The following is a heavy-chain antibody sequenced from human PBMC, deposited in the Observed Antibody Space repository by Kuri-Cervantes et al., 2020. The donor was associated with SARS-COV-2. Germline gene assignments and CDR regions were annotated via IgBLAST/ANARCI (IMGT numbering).Heavy chain of an antibody. J-gene: IGHJ3*02. D-gene: IGHD6-6*01. CDR1: GGSISSGGYS. CDR2: IYHSGST. CDR3: ASGAARQGDAFDI. Sequence: LRLSCAVSGGSISSGGYSWSWIRQPPGKGLEWIGYIYHSGSTYYNPSLKSRVTISVDRSKNQFSLKLSSVTAADAAVYYCASGAARQGDAFDIWGQGTMVTVSS. V-gene: IGHV4-30-2*01.